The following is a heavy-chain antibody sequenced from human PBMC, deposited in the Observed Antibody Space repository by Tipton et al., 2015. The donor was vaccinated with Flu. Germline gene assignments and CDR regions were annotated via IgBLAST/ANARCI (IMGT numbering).Heavy chain of an antibody. J-gene: IGHJ4*02. V-gene: IGHV4-59*01. CDR1: GGSISSYY. CDR2: IYYSGST. D-gene: IGHD3-22*01. CDR3: ARDNAMSGYYFRY. Sequence: LRLPCTVSGGSISSYYWSWIRQPPGKGLEWIGYIYYSGSTNYNPSLKSRVTISVDTSKNQFSLKLSSVTAADTAVYYCARDNAMSGYYFRYWGQGTLVTVSS.